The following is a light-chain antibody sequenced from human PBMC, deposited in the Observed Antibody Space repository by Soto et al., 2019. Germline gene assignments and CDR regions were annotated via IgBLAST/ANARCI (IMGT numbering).Light chain of an antibody. CDR2: GAS. Sequence: EGVMTQSPATLSVSPGDRAILSCRASHSVNTYLAWYQLRPGQPPRLLIYGASTRASDVPGRFSGSGSGREFTLTISSLQSEDFAIYSCHQYNSWPWTFGQGTKVDIK. V-gene: IGKV3-15*01. J-gene: IGKJ1*01. CDR1: HSVNTY. CDR3: HQYNSWPWT.